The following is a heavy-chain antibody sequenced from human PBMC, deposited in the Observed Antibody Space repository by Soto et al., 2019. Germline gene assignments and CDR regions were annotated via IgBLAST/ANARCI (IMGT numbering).Heavy chain of an antibody. J-gene: IGHJ4*02. CDR3: ARVKASGVNFDY. V-gene: IGHV4-4*02. D-gene: IGHD3-10*01. CDR1: GGSISSNNW. Sequence: QVQLQESGPGLVKPSGTLSLTCAVSGGSISSNNWWSWVRQPPGKGLEWIGAIYNSGSTNYNPSLKSQVTISVDKSKNQFSLKLSSVTAADTAVYYCARVKASGVNFDYWGQGTLVTVSS. CDR2: IYNSGST.